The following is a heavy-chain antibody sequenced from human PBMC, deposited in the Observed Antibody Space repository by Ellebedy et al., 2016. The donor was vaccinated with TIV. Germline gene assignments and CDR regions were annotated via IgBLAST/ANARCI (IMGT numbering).Heavy chain of an antibody. CDR1: GFTFSNYC. CDR3: AKDNSINWNWNFDL. Sequence: GESLKISCVASGFTFSNYCMHWVRQAPGKGLEWVAVISYDGSNQYYADAVKGRFTISRDNSKNTLYLQKNSLGAEDTAVYYCAKDNSINWNWNFDLWGRGTLVTVSS. CDR2: ISYDGSNQ. V-gene: IGHV3-30*18. D-gene: IGHD6-13*01. J-gene: IGHJ2*01.